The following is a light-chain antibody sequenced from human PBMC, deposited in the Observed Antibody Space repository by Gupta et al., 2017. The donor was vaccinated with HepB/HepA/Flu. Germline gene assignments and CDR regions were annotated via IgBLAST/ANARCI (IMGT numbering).Light chain of an antibody. CDR3: QQYDNTPRT. CDR1: QSVLYSSNNKNY. V-gene: IGKV4-1*01. J-gene: IGKJ1*01. CDR2: WVS. Sequence: DIVMTQSPDSLAVSLGERATINCKSSQSVLYSSNNKNYLAWYQQKVGQSPKLLIYWVSTRESGVPDRFSGSGSGTDFTLTISSLQAEDVAVYYCQQYDNTPRTFGQGTNVEIK.